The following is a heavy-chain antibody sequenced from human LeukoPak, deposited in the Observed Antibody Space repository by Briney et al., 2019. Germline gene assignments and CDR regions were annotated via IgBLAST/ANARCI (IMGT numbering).Heavy chain of an antibody. Sequence: SSETLSLTCAVYGGSFSGYYWSWIRQPPGKGMEWIGEVNESGGTNISPSLRSRAILSVDTSKNQFSLKLISVTVADTAIYYCARGQGATVPQVGKNWFDPWGQGTRVTVSS. J-gene: IGHJ5*02. V-gene: IGHV4-34*04. CDR1: GGSFSGYY. D-gene: IGHD1-26*01. CDR3: ARGQGATVPQVGKNWFDP. CDR2: VNESGGT.